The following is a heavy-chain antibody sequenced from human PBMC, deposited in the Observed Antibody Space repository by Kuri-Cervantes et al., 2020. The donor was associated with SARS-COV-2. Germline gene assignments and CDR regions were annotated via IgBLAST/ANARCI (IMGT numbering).Heavy chain of an antibody. J-gene: IGHJ6*02. CDR1: GFTFSSYG. CDR3: AKDMDYGEWMTANNYYYGMDV. V-gene: IGHV3-30*18. Sequence: LSLTCAASGFTFSSYGMHWVRQAPGKGLEWVAVISYDGSNKYYADSVKGRFTISRDNSKNTLYLQMNSLRAEDMAVYYCAKDMDYGEWMTANNYYYGMDVWGQGTTVTVSS. D-gene: IGHD4-17*01. CDR2: ISYDGSNK.